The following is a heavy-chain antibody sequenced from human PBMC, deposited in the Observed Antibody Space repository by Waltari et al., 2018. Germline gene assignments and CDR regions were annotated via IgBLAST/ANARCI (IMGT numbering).Heavy chain of an antibody. D-gene: IGHD6-19*01. CDR3: ARDRIAVSGSPPLSYNWFDF. Sequence: QVHLRESGPGLVKPSETLFLTCNVSSDSFKTSYWAWIRQSAGMRLEWIGRIYSTGYTRSNPSLESRVTISIDTSQNQISLRLTSVTVADTAVYFCARDRIAVSGSPPLSYNWFDFWGQGTRVAVSS. CDR1: SDSFKTSY. V-gene: IGHV4-4*07. J-gene: IGHJ5*01. CDR2: IYSTGYT.